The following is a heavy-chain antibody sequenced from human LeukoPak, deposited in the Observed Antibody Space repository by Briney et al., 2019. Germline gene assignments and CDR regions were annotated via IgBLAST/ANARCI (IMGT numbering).Heavy chain of an antibody. V-gene: IGHV3-21*01. Sequence: GGSLRLSCAASGFTFRSYSMNWVRQAPGKGLEWVSSISSSSSYIYYADSVKGRFTISRDNAKNSLYLQMNSLRAEDTAVYYCARDHPPLGWLQPRVFDYWGQGTLVTVSS. CDR2: ISSSSSYI. D-gene: IGHD5-24*01. J-gene: IGHJ4*02. CDR3: ARDHPPLGWLQPRVFDY. CDR1: GFTFRSYS.